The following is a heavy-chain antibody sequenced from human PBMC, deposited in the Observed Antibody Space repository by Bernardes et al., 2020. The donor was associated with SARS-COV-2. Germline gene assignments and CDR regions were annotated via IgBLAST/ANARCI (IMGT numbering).Heavy chain of an antibody. D-gene: IGHD3-22*01. CDR3: ARARSSGNSHAVAI. Sequence: PQSLSPTCIVSGAAISRYYWSWFQRLPGKGLEWIEYIYHSGSTNYNSSHKSRATISVDISKNQSPLELSSVTAADTAVYYCARARSSGNSHAVAIWGQGKMVSVSS. CDR2: IYHSGST. CDR1: GAAISRYY. J-gene: IGHJ3*02. V-gene: IGHV4-59*12.